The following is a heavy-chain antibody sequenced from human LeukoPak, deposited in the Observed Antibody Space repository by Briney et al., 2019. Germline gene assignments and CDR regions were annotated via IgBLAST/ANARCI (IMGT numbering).Heavy chain of an antibody. D-gene: IGHD2-2*01. CDR1: GGSISSYY. V-gene: IGHV4-59*01. CDR2: IYYCGST. Sequence: SETMSLTCTVSGGSISSYYWSWIRQPPGKGLEWIGYIYYCGSTNYIPSLKSRVTISVDTSKHQFSLKLGSVTAACTAGYYCARGRAQLTYFDFWGERTLVTVS. J-gene: IGHJ4*02. CDR3: ARGRAQLTYFDF.